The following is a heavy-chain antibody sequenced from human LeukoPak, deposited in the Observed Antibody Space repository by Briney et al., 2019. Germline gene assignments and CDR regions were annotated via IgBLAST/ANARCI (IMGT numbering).Heavy chain of an antibody. CDR2: ISAYNGDT. D-gene: IGHD5-12*01. V-gene: IGHV1-18*01. CDR1: GYTFTKFG. J-gene: IGHJ3*02. CDR3: AYDRYSGYASRAGRNAFDI. Sequence: ASVKVSCKASGYTFTKFGVSWVRQAPGQGLEWMGWISAYNGDTNYAQKLQGRVTMTTDTSTSTAYMELRSLRSDDTAVYYCAYDRYSGYASRAGRNAFDIWGQGTMVTVSS.